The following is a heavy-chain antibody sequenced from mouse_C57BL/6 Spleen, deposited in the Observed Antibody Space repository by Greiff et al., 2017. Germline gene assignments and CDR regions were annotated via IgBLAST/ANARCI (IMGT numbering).Heavy chain of an antibody. D-gene: IGHD3-2*02. V-gene: IGHV1-66*01. CDR3: ARGSSGLYYFDY. CDR2: IYPGSGNT. Sequence: QVQLQQPGAELVKPGASVKLSCKASGYTFTSYWMHWVKQRPGQGLAWIGWIYPGSGNTKYNEKFKGKATLTADTSSSTAYMQLSSLTSEDSAVYYCARGSSGLYYFDYWGQGTTLTVSS. CDR1: GYTFTSYW. J-gene: IGHJ2*01.